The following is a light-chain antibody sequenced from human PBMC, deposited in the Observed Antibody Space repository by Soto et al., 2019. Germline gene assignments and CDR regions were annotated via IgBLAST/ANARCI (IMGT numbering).Light chain of an antibody. J-gene: IGKJ5*01. CDR1: QSISSR. CDR2: KAS. Sequence: DIQMTQSPSTLSSSVGDRVTITCRASQSISSRLAWYQQKPGKAPKLLIYKASSLESGVPTRFSGSGSVTEFTLTISSLKPEDFATYYCRQSYSTPPTVGQGTRLAL. V-gene: IGKV1-5*03. CDR3: RQSYSTPPT.